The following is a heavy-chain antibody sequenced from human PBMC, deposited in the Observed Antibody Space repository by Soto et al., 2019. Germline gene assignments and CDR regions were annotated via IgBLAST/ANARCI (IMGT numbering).Heavy chain of an antibody. Sequence: GESLKIFCKGSGYSFSRFWIGWVRQKPGKGLEWMGIVSPGDSDIRYRPPVQGHVASSADKSIDTAYLHLSSMNASDTAMYYFARQTRTMIRVNSFDSWGQGTLVTVSS. V-gene: IGHV5-51*01. J-gene: IGHJ5*01. CDR3: ARQTRTMIRVNSFDS. CDR1: GYSFSRFW. CDR2: VSPGDSDI. D-gene: IGHD3-10*01.